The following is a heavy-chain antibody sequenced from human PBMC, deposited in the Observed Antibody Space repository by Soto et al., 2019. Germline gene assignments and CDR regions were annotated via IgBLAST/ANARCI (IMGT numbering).Heavy chain of an antibody. CDR2: TYYSGTT. Sequence: SETLSLTCTVSGGSISNFYWSWIRQPPGKGLEWIGYTYYSGTTSYNPSLNSRVTISVDTSKNQFSLKLNSVTAADTAVYYCARESYYGSGATVVGYWGLGTLVTVSS. CDR1: GGSISNFY. CDR3: ARESYYGSGATVVGY. V-gene: IGHV4-59*01. D-gene: IGHD3-10*01. J-gene: IGHJ4*02.